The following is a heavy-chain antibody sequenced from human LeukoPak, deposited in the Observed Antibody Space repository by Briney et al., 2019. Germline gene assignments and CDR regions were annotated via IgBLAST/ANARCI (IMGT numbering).Heavy chain of an antibody. CDR3: TTIRGSGWSYWYFDF. CDR2: IWYDGSNM. D-gene: IGHD6-19*01. CDR1: GFPFSSYG. Sequence: PGGSLRLSCAGSGFPFSSYGMQWVRQAPGKGLEWVALIWYDGSNMYYADSAKGRFTISKDNSKNTLYLQMNSLRAEDTAVYYCTTIRGSGWSYWYFDFWGRGTVVTVS. J-gene: IGHJ2*01. V-gene: IGHV3-33*01.